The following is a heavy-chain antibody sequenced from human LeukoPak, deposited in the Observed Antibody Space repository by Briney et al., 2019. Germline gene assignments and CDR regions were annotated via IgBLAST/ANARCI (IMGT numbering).Heavy chain of an antibody. J-gene: IGHJ3*02. CDR2: IWYDGSNK. V-gene: IGHV3-33*01. CDR3: AGDGGSYVMNAFDI. CDR1: GFTFSNYG. Sequence: GGSLRLSCAASGFTFSNYGMHWVRQAPGKGLEWVAVIWYDGSNKYYADSVKGRFTISRDNSKNTLYLQMNSLRAEDTAVYYCAGDGGSYVMNAFDIWGQGTMVTVSS. D-gene: IGHD1-26*01.